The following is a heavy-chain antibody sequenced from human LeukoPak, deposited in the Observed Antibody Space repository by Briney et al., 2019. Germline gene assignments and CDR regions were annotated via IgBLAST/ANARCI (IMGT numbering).Heavy chain of an antibody. V-gene: IGHV4-34*01. Sequence: PSETLSLTCAVYGGSFSGYYWSWIRQPPGKGLEWIGEINHSGSTNYNPSLKSRVTISVDTSKNQFSLKLSSVTAADTAVYYCACGYSGYDPFFDYWGQGTLVTVSS. D-gene: IGHD5-12*01. CDR1: GGSFSGYY. J-gene: IGHJ4*02. CDR3: ACGYSGYDPFFDY. CDR2: INHSGST.